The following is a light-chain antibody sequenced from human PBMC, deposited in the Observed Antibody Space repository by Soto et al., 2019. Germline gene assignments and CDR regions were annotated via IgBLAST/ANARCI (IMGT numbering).Light chain of an antibody. Sequence: DIQMTQSPSSLSASVGDRVTITCRASQSITNYLNWYQQKPGKAPKLLIYASSLQSAVPSRFSGSGSGTDFTLTISSLQPEDFAIYYCQQSHSNPLTFGPGTEVDLK. J-gene: IGKJ3*01. CDR2: AS. CDR3: QQSHSNPLT. V-gene: IGKV1-39*01. CDR1: QSITNY.